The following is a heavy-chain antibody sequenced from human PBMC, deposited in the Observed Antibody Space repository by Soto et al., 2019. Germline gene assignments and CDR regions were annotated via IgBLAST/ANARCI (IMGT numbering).Heavy chain of an antibody. D-gene: IGHD6-19*01. CDR1: GFTFSSYW. Sequence: GGSLRLSCAASGFTFSSYWLHWVRQAPGKGLVWVSRINSDGSSTSYADSVKGRFTISRDNAKNTLYLQMNSLRAEDTAVYYCGSDPSCGWYGDPESAFDYWGQGTLVPVSS. CDR2: INSDGSST. CDR3: GSDPSCGWYGDPESAFDY. V-gene: IGHV3-74*01. J-gene: IGHJ4*02.